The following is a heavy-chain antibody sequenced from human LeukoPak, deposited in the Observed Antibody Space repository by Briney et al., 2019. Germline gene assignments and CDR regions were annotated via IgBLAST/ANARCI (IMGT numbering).Heavy chain of an antibody. V-gene: IGHV1-18*01. Sequence: ASVKVSCKSSGYTFSSYGIIWVRQAAGQGLEWMGWISAYNGDTNYAQKFQGRVTMTTDTSTSTAYMEVRSLRSDDTAVYYCARDRASMIVVIISPDAFDIWGQGTMVTVSS. CDR1: GYTFSSYG. CDR2: ISAYNGDT. J-gene: IGHJ3*02. D-gene: IGHD3-22*01. CDR3: ARDRASMIVVIISPDAFDI.